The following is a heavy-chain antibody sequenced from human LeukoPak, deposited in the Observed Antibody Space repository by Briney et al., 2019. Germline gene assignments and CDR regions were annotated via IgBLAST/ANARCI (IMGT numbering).Heavy chain of an antibody. J-gene: IGHJ5*02. CDR3: AREYDSSWPS. D-gene: IGHD3-22*01. CDR1: GFTFSDYY. V-gene: IGHV3-23*01. CDR2: ISDNSGRT. Sequence: PGGSLRLSCAASGFTFSDYYMSWIRQAPGKGLEWVSAISDNSGRTYYADSVKGRFTISRDNSKNTLFVQMNSLRAEDTAVYYCAREYDSSWPSWGQGTLVTVSS.